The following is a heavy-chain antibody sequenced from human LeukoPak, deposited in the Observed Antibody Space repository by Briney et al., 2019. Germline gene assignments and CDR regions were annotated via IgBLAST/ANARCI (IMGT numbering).Heavy chain of an antibody. D-gene: IGHD4-17*01. CDR1: GFTFSNYW. CDR2: ISGSAST. Sequence: GGSLRLSCAASGFTFSNYWMTWVRQAPGKGLKWVSAISGSASTYYADSVKGRFTISRDNSKNTLYLQMNSLRAEDTAVYYCAILTVTTAYWGQGTLVTVSS. V-gene: IGHV3-23*01. J-gene: IGHJ4*02. CDR3: AILTVTTAY.